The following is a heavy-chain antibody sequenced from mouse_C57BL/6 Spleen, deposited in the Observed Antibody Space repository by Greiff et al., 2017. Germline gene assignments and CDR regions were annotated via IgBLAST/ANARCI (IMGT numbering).Heavy chain of an antibody. CDR3: TTPITTVVATFSYYFDY. V-gene: IGHV14-1*01. J-gene: IGHJ2*01. D-gene: IGHD1-1*01. Sequence: VQLQQSGAELVRPGASVKLSCTASGFNIKDYYMHWVKQRPEQGLEWIGRIDPEDGDTEYAPKFQGKATMTADTSSNTAYLQLSSLTSEDTAVYYCTTPITTVVATFSYYFDYWGQGTTLTVSS. CDR1: GFNIKDYY. CDR2: IDPEDGDT.